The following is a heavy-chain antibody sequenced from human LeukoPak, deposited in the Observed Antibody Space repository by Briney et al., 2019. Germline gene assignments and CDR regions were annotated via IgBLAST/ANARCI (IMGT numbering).Heavy chain of an antibody. J-gene: IGHJ6*02. Sequence: GGSLRLSCAASGFTFSSYWMHWVRQAPGKGLVWVSRINSDGSSTSYAASVKRRFTISRDNAKNTLYLQMNSLRAEDTAVYYCASVYDFWSGYYREPPPHYGMGVWGQGTTVTVSS. CDR1: GFTFSSYW. CDR2: INSDGSST. CDR3: ASVYDFWSGYYREPPPHYGMGV. D-gene: IGHD3-3*01. V-gene: IGHV3-74*01.